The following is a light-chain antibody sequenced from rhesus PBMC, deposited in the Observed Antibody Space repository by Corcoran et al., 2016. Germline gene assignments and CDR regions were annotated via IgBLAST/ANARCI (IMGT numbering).Light chain of an antibody. Sequence: DIQMTQSPSSLSASVGDRVTITCRASQGISSYLAWYQQKPGKAPKLLIYAASTLQSGVPSRFSGIGSGTNFTITISSLQPEDFATYYCQQHNSYPRTFGQGTKVEIK. CDR1: QGISSY. CDR3: QQHNSYPRT. J-gene: IGKJ1*01. V-gene: IGKV1-25*01. CDR2: AAS.